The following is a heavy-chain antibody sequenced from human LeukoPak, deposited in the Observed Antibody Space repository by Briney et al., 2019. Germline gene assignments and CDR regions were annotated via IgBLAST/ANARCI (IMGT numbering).Heavy chain of an antibody. CDR1: GFTFINYY. Sequence: ASVKVTCKASGFTFINYYMHWVRQAPGQGLEWLGIINLSGGSTHYPQKFQDRVTMTRDTSTSTVYMELSSLRSEDTAVYYCARDLDYGEKSEDYWGQGTLVTVSS. CDR3: ARDLDYGEKSEDY. D-gene: IGHD4/OR15-4a*01. J-gene: IGHJ4*02. CDR2: INLSGGST. V-gene: IGHV1-46*01.